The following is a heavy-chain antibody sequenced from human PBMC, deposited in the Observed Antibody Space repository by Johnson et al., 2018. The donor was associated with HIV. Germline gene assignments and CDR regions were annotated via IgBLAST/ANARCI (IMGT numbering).Heavy chain of an antibody. CDR3: ARATYYYDFSGYLTRPRAFDM. CDR1: GFTFDDYD. D-gene: IGHD3-22*01. V-gene: IGHV3-20*04. J-gene: IGHJ3*02. Sequence: VQLVESGGGVVRPGGSLRLSCAASGFTFDDYDMTWVRQAPGKGLEWVSGINLNGGSTGYAASVKGRFTISRDSAKNSLYLEMNSLRVEDTALYYCARATYYYDFSGYLTRPRAFDMWGQGTMVTVSS. CDR2: INLNGGST.